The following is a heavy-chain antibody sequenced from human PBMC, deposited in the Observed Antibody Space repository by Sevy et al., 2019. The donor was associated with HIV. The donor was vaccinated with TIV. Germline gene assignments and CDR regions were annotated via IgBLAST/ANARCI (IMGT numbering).Heavy chain of an antibody. Sequence: GGSLRLSCAASGFTFSSYTINWVRQAPGKGLEWVSSISSSSNYIYYADSVKGRFTISRDNAKNTLYLQMNSLRAEDTAGDDGARVYSGYYDSWGQGTLVTVSS. CDR2: ISSSSNYI. D-gene: IGHD1-26*01. V-gene: IGHV3-21*01. J-gene: IGHJ4*02. CDR1: GFTFSSYT. CDR3: ARVYSGYYDS.